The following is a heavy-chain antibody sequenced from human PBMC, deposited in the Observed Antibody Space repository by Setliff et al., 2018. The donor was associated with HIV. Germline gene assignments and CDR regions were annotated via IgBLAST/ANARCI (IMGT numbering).Heavy chain of an antibody. J-gene: IGHJ6*02. CDR3: ARGHCSGTNCYGVDYYGMDV. Sequence: SETLSLTCAVSGGSISSSNWWTWVRQPPGKGLEWIGEIYHSEYTNYNASLKSRVSMSVDKSKNQFSLKLTSVTAADTAVYYCARGHCSGTNCYGVDYYGMDVWGQGTTVTVS. V-gene: IGHV4-4*02. D-gene: IGHD2-2*01. CDR1: GGSISSSNW. CDR2: IYHSEYT.